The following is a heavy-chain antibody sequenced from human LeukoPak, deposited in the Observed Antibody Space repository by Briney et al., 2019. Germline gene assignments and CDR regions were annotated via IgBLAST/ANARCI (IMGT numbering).Heavy chain of an antibody. CDR1: GYTFTSYY. D-gene: IGHD6-19*01. CDR2: INPSGGST. CDR3: ARDPALIAVSGNDAFDI. J-gene: IGHJ3*02. Sequence: ASVKVSCKASGYTFTSYYMHWVRQAPGQGLEWMGIINPSGGSTSYAQKFQGRVTMTRDTSTSTVYMELSSLRSEDTAVYYCARDPALIAVSGNDAFDIWGQGTMVTVSS. V-gene: IGHV1-46*01.